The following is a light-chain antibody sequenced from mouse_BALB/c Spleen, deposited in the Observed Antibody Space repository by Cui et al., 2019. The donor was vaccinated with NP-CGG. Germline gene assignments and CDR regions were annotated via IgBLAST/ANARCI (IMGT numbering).Light chain of an antibody. V-gene: IGLV1*01. J-gene: IGLJ1*01. CDR1: TGAVTTSNY. Sequence: QPVVPKESPLTTSPGETVTLTGRSSTGAVTTSNYANWVQEKPDHLFNGLIGGTNNRAPGVPARFSGSLIGDKAALTITGAQTEDEAIYFCALWYSNHWVFGGGTKLTVL. CDR2: GTN. CDR3: ALWYSNHWV.